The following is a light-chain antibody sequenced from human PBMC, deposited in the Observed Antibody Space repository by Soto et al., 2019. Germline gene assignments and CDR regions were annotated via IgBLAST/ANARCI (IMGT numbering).Light chain of an antibody. J-gene: IGKJ5*01. V-gene: IGKV3-11*01. CDR2: DAS. CDR1: QSVSTY. CDR3: QKRSSCIT. Sequence: KSPLTLSSSPLDMAALXCRARQSVSTYLACYQQKPGQAPRLLIYDASYKATGIPARFSGSGSATDFTLTISSLEPEDFAVYCCQKRSSCITFGQGTRLEI.